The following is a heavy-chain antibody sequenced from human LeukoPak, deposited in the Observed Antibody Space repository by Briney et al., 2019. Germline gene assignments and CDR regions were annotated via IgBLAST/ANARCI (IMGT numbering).Heavy chain of an antibody. V-gene: IGHV3-74*01. CDR1: GFTFSSYW. CDR3: AKIPNLGYYDSSSYYSNYFDY. D-gene: IGHD3-22*01. J-gene: IGHJ4*02. CDR2: INSDGSST. Sequence: GGSLRLSCAASGFTFSSYWMHWVRQAPGKGLVWVSRINSDGSSTSYADSVKGRFTISRDNAKNTLYLQMNSLRAEDTAVYYCAKIPNLGYYDSSSYYSNYFDYWGQGALVTVSS.